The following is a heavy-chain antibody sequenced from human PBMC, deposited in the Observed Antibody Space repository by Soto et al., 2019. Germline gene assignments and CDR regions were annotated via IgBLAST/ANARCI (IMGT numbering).Heavy chain of an antibody. CDR2: ISSSSSTT. J-gene: IGHJ4*02. CDR3: AKDTLVASSWSRTLIYYFDY. Sequence: PGGSLRLSCAASGFTFSSYSMNWVRQAPGKGLEWVSYISSSSSTTYYADSVKGRFTISRDNSKNTLYLQMNSLRAEDTAVYYCAKDTLVASSWSRTLIYYFDYWGQGTLVTVSS. CDR1: GFTFSSYS. D-gene: IGHD6-13*01. V-gene: IGHV3-48*01.